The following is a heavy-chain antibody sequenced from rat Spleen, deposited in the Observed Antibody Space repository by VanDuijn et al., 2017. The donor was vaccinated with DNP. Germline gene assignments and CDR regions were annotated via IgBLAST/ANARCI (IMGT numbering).Heavy chain of an antibody. CDR1: GFTFSNSA. Sequence: EVQLVESGGGLVQPGRSLKLSCAASGFTFSNSAMAWVRQAPTKGLEWVASVSPSGGGTYYRDSVKGRFTISRDIAKSTLYLQMYSLRSEDMATYYCVRPDYYDGSYPHYWGQGVMVTVSS. D-gene: IGHD1-12*02. CDR3: VRPDYYDGSYPHY. J-gene: IGHJ2*01. CDR2: VSPSGGGT. V-gene: IGHV5-25*01.